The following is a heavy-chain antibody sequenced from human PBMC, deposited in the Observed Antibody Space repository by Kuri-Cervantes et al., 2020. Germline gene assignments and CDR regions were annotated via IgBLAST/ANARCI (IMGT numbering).Heavy chain of an antibody. V-gene: IGHV3-33*08. CDR1: GSTFSNAW. Sequence: GESLKISCAASGSTFSNAWMSWVRQAPGKGLEWVAIIWYDATKKYYADSVKGRFTVSRDNSKNTLYLEMDSLRAGDTAVYYCARARYFDRYYYMDVWGTGSTVTVSS. CDR2: IWYDATKK. D-gene: IGHD3-9*01. J-gene: IGHJ6*03. CDR3: ARARYFDRYYYMDV.